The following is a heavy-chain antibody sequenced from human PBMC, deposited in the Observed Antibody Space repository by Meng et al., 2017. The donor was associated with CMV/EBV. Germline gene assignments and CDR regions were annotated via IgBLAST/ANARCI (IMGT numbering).Heavy chain of an antibody. Sequence: QCQRVQSGVEVKKPGSSVKVSCKASGYTFTGYGISWVRQTPGQGLEWMGWINVYNGHTNFAQNLQGRVTMTTDTSTSTAYVELRSLRSDDTAIYYCARGVPLGIIYSFDYWGQGTLVTVSS. D-gene: IGHD2-21*01. CDR1: GYTFTGYG. CDR3: ARGVPLGIIYSFDY. CDR2: INVYNGHT. V-gene: IGHV1-18*01. J-gene: IGHJ4*01.